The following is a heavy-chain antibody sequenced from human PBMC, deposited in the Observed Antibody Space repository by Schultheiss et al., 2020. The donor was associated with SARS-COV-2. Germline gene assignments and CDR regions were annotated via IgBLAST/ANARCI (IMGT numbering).Heavy chain of an antibody. V-gene: IGHV4-59*12. J-gene: IGHJ4*02. CDR2: IYYSGST. D-gene: IGHD6-19*01. CDR1: GGSISSYY. CDR3: ACEISGRQWLDY. Sequence: SETLSLTCTVSGGSISSYYWSWIRQPAGKGLEWIGYIYYSGSTNYNPSLKSRVTISVDTSKNQFSLQLNSVTPEDTAVYYCACEISGRQWLDYWGQGTLVTVSS.